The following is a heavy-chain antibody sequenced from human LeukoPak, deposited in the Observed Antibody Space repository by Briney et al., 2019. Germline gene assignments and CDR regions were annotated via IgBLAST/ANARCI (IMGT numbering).Heavy chain of an antibody. Sequence: GASVKISCKASGGTFSSYAISWVRQAPGQGLEWMEGIIPIFGTANYAQKFQGRVTITADESTSTAYMELSSLRSEDTAVYYCARNSHGDYGPRYYYYMDVWGKGTTVTVSS. CDR2: IIPIFGTA. V-gene: IGHV1-69*13. J-gene: IGHJ6*03. D-gene: IGHD4-17*01. CDR3: ARNSHGDYGPRYYYYMDV. CDR1: GGTFSSYA.